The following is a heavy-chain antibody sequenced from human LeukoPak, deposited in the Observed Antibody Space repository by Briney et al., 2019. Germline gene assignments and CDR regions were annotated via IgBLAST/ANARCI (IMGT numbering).Heavy chain of an antibody. CDR2: IYYSGST. J-gene: IGHJ6*03. D-gene: IGHD6-13*01. CDR3: ARIGRGSWYYYYYYMDV. V-gene: IGHV4-39*01. CDR1: GGSISSSSYY. Sequence: PSETLSLTCTVPGGSISSSSYYWGWIRQPPGKGLEWIGSIYYSGSTYYNPSLKSRVTISVDTSKNQFSLKLSSVTAADTAVYYCARIGRGSWYYYYYYMDVWGKGTTVTISS.